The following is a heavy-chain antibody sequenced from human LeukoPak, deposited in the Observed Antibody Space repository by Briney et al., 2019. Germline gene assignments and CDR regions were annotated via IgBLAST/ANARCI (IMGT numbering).Heavy chain of an antibody. D-gene: IGHD2-21*02. CDR3: AKRLGDPRAFDY. J-gene: IGHJ4*02. V-gene: IGHV3-23*01. CDR1: GFTFSNYA. CDR2: ISGSSGTI. Sequence: GGSLRLSCAASGFTFSNYAMNWVRQAPGKGLEWVSGISGSSGTINYAAPVKGRFTISRDNSRNTLYLQTNSLRADDTAVYYCAKRLGDPRAFDYWGQGTLVTVSS.